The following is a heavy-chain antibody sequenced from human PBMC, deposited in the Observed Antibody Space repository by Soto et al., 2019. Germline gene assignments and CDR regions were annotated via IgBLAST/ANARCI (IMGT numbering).Heavy chain of an antibody. CDR3: ARDSDDSSGSSGYSFDY. CDR2: IYYSGST. Sequence: QVQLQESGPGLVKPSQTLSLTCTVSGGSISSGDYYWNWIRQPPGKGLEWIGYIYYSGSTYYNPSLKSRVTISVDTSKNQFSLKLSSVTAADTAVYYCARDSDDSSGSSGYSFDYWGQGTLVTVSS. J-gene: IGHJ4*02. CDR1: GGSISSGDYY. V-gene: IGHV4-30-4*01. D-gene: IGHD3-22*01.